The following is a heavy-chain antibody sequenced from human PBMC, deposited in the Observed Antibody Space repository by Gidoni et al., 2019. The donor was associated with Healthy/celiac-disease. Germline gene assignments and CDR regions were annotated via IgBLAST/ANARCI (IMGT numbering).Heavy chain of an antibody. Sequence: QVQLQESAPGLVKPSQTLSLPCTFSGVSITSGGYHWSWTRQHPGKGLEWIGYIYYSGSTYNNPSLKSRVTISVDTSKNQFSLKLSSVTAADAAVYYCARDRRLYQTGYWPYGAFDIWGQGTMVTVSS. CDR1: GVSITSGGYH. J-gene: IGHJ3*02. D-gene: IGHD3-9*01. CDR2: IYYSGST. CDR3: ARDRRLYQTGYWPYGAFDI. V-gene: IGHV4-31*03.